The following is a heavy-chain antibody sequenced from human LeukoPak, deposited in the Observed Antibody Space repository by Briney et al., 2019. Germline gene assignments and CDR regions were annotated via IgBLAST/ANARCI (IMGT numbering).Heavy chain of an antibody. J-gene: IGHJ4*02. CDR2: IYTSGST. CDR1: GGSISSYY. V-gene: IGHV4-4*08. D-gene: IGHD6-19*01. CDR3: ARDTVSRQWLVHYFDY. Sequence: SETLSLTCTVSGGSISSYYWSWIRQPPGKGLEWIGYIYTSGSTNYNPSLKSRVTMSVDTSKNQFSLKLSSVTAADTAVYYCARDTVSRQWLVHYFDYWGQGTLVTVSS.